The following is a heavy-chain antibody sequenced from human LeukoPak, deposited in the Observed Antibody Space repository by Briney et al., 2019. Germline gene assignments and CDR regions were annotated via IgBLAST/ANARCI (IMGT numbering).Heavy chain of an antibody. D-gene: IGHD5-12*01. Sequence: PSETLSLTCTVSGGSINSETYYWSWIRQPPGKGLEWIGYIYYSGSTNYNPSLKSRVTISVDTSKNQFSLKLSSVTAANTAVYYCARVPQGQWLHVDYWGQGTLVTVSS. CDR1: GGSINSETYY. J-gene: IGHJ4*02. CDR3: ARVPQGQWLHVDY. V-gene: IGHV4-61*01. CDR2: IYYSGST.